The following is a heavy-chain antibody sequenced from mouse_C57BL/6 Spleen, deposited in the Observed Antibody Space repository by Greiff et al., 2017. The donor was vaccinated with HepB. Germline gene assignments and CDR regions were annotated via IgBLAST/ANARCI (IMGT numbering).Heavy chain of an antibody. Sequence: QVQLQQPGAELVKPGASVKLSCKASGYTFTSYWMHWVKQRPGQGLEWIGMIHPNSGSTNYNEKCKSKVTLTVDQSSSTADMQLSSLTSEDSAVYSCARGANWDSLYYFDYWSQGTTLTVSS. CDR1: GYTFTSYW. CDR3: ARGANWDSLYYFDY. J-gene: IGHJ2*01. V-gene: IGHV1-64*01. D-gene: IGHD4-1*01. CDR2: IHPNSGST.